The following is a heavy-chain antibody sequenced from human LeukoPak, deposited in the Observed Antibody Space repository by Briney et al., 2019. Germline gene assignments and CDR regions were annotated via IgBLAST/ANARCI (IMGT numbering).Heavy chain of an antibody. V-gene: IGHV4-59*08. CDR3: ARLVWQQLVIDY. Sequence: SETLSLTCTVSGGSISSYYWSWIRQPPGKGLEWIWYIYYSGSTNYNPSLKSRVTISVDTSKNQFSLKLSSVTAADTAVYYCARLVWQQLVIDYWGQGTLVTVSS. CDR1: GGSISSYY. D-gene: IGHD6-13*01. J-gene: IGHJ4*02. CDR2: IYYSGST.